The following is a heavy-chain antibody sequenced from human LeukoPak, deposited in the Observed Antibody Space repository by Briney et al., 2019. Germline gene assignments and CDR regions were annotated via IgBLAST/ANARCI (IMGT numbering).Heavy chain of an antibody. V-gene: IGHV1-8*03. J-gene: IGHJ6*03. D-gene: IGHD3-10*01. Sequence: ASVKVSCKASGYTFTSYDINWVRQATGQGLEWMGWMNPNSGNTGYAQKFQGRVTITRNTSISTAYMELSSLRSEDTAVYYCARVLGAFGESPSTRNYYYMDVWGKGTTVTVSS. CDR3: ARVLGAFGESPSTRNYYYMDV. CDR1: GYTFTSYD. CDR2: MNPNSGNT.